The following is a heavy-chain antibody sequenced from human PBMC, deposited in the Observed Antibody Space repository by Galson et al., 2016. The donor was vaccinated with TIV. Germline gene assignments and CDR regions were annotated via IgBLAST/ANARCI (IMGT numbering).Heavy chain of an antibody. CDR3: GKGFRGARDI. Sequence: SVKVSCKVSGYFLSKISMHWVRQVPGKGLEWMGGFDPAEGETIYAQRFRGRVSMTEDISTDTAHMELSSLRSDDTAVYFCGKGFRGARDIWGQGTMVTVSS. J-gene: IGHJ3*02. CDR2: FDPAEGET. D-gene: IGHD2-21*01. CDR1: GYFLSKIS. V-gene: IGHV1-24*01.